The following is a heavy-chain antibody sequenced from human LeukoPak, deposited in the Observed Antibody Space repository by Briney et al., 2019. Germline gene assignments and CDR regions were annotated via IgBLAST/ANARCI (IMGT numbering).Heavy chain of an antibody. CDR2: ISSSGSTI. CDR3: ARDPLIASN. CDR1: GFTFNNYG. J-gene: IGHJ4*02. Sequence: GRSLRLSCTASGFTFNNYGMNWVRQAPGKGLEWVSYISSSGSTIYYADSVKGRFTISRDNAKNSLYLQMNSLRAEDTAVYYCARDPLIASNWGQGTLVTVSS. D-gene: IGHD3-16*01. V-gene: IGHV3-48*03.